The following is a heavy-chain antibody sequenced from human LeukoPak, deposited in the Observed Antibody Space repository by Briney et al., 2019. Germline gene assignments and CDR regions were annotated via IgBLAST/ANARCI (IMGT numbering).Heavy chain of an antibody. J-gene: IGHJ4*02. CDR2: IYYSGGA. CDR3: ARTHCEGDCFSAIRY. D-gene: IGHD2-21*02. V-gene: IGHV4-39*07. Sequence: PSETLSLTCTVSGDSLRKSTFYWVWIRQPPGKGLEWIGSIYYSGGADYNPSLQSRVTISVDTSKNKFSLKVRSVTAADTAVYFCARTHCEGDCFSAIRYWGQGTPVTVSS. CDR1: GDSLRKSTFY.